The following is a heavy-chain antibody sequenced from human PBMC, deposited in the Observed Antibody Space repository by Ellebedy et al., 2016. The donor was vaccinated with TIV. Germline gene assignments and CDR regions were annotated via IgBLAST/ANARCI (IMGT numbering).Heavy chain of an antibody. D-gene: IGHD1-26*01. J-gene: IGHJ1*01. V-gene: IGHV3-15*01. Sequence: GESLKISCSPSGFSFNNGWMNWVRQSPGKGLEWVGRIKSESEGGTTDYAAPVKVRFTISRDDLQNILYLQMNKLTIADTGVYYCSTYTVGDDSWGQGTLVIVSS. CDR2: IKSESEGGTT. CDR1: GFSFNNGW. CDR3: STYTVGDDS.